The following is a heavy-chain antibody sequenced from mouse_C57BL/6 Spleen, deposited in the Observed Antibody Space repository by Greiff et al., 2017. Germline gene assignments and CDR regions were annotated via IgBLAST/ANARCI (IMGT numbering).Heavy chain of an antibody. CDR2: IDPETGGT. CDR3: TKSITTVVAEGFDY. D-gene: IGHD1-1*01. J-gene: IGHJ2*01. Sequence: SGAELVRPGASVTLSCKASGYTFTDYEMHWVKQTPVHGLEWIGAIDPETGGTAYNQKFKGKAILTADKSSSTAYMELRSLTSEDSAVYYCTKSITTVVAEGFDYWGQGTTLTVSS. V-gene: IGHV1-15*01. CDR1: GYTFTDYE.